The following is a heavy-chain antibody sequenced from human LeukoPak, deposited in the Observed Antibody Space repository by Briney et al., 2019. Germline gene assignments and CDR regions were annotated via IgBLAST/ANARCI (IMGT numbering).Heavy chain of an antibody. CDR2: IKQDGNEK. V-gene: IGHV3-7*01. CDR3: ARGAIVATRPLFY. D-gene: IGHD5-12*01. CDR1: GFTFSIYW. Sequence: AGVSLRLSCAASGFTFSIYWMSWVRQAPGKGLEWVANIKQDGNEKYYVDSVKGRFTISRDNAKNSLYLQMNSLRAEDTAVYYCARGAIVATRPLFYWGQGTLVTVSP. J-gene: IGHJ4*02.